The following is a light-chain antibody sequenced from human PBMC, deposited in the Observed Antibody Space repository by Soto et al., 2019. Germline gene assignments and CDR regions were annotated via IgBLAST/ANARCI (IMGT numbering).Light chain of an antibody. CDR3: QQYETFSGT. V-gene: IGKV1-5*03. J-gene: IGKJ1*01. CDR2: KAS. CDR1: QSISSW. Sequence: DIQMTQCPSTLSAAVGDRFTITCRASQSISSWLAWYQQKPGKAPKLLIYKASSLESGVPSRFSGSGSGTEFTLTISSLQPDDFATYYCQQYETFSGTFGQGTKVDIK.